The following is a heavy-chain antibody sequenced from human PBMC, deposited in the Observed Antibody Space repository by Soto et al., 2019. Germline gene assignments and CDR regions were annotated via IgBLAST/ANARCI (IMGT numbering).Heavy chain of an antibody. V-gene: IGHV1-3*01. CDR2: INAGNGNT. CDR3: ARSSVVVVAAPDY. D-gene: IGHD2-15*01. J-gene: IGHJ4*02. CDR1: GYTFTSYA. Sequence: GASVKVSCKASGYTFTSYAMHWVRQAPGQRLEWMGWINAGNGNTKYSQKFQGRVTITRDTSASTAYMELSSLRSEDTAVYYCARSSVVVVAAPDYWGQGTLVTVSS.